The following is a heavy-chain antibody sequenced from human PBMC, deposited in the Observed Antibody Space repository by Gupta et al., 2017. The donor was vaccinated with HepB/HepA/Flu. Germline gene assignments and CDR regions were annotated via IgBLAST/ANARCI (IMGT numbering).Heavy chain of an antibody. CDR3: ATGYCSSTSCFSHNWFDP. J-gene: IGHJ5*02. D-gene: IGHD2-2*03. Sequence: QVQLVQSGAEVKKPGASVKVSCKVCGYTLTELSMHWVRQAPGKGLEWRGGFDPEDCETIYAQKFQGRVTMTEDTSTDTAYMELSSLRSEDTAVYYCATGYCSSTSCFSHNWFDPWGQGTLVTVSS. CDR1: GYTLTELS. V-gene: IGHV1-24*01. CDR2: FDPEDCET.